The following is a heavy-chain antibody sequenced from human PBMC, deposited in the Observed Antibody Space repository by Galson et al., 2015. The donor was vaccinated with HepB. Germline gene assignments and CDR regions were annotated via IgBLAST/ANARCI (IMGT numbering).Heavy chain of an antibody. V-gene: IGHV3-33*01. D-gene: IGHD2-2*01. CDR3: ARDQRYCDSPSCYFGDDYYYGMDV. J-gene: IGHJ6*02. Sequence: SLRLSCAVYEFTFSSYGMHWVRQAPGKGLEWVAVIWYDGTNKYYADSVKGRFTISRDNSKNTLYRQMNSLRVEDTAIYYCARDQRYCDSPSCYFGDDYYYGMDVWGQGTTVTVSS. CDR2: IWYDGTNK. CDR1: EFTFSSYG.